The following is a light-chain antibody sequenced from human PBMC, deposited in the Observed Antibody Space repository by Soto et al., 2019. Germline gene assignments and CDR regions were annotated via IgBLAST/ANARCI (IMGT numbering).Light chain of an antibody. V-gene: IGKV1-39*01. CDR2: AAS. Sequence: DIQMTQSPSSLSASVGDRVTITCQASQSLSSYLNWYQQKPGKAPNLLIYAASSLQSGVPSRFSGSGSGTDFTLTISSLQPEDFATYYCQQSYSTPYTFGQGTKVDIK. CDR1: QSLSSY. CDR3: QQSYSTPYT. J-gene: IGKJ2*01.